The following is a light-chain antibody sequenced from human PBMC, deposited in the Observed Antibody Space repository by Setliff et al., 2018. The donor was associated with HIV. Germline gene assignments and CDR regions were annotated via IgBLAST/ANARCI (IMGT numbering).Light chain of an antibody. CDR3: CSNTGSNTFV. CDR1: SNDVGRYDL. V-gene: IGLV2-23*01. CDR2: QAT. J-gene: IGLJ1*01. Sequence: QSVLTQPASVSGSPGQSITISCTGTSNDVGRYDLVSWHQQHPARAPKLIIYQATRRPSGVSNRFSGSKSGNVASLTISGLQAEDEADYYCCSNTGSNTFVFGTGTKV.